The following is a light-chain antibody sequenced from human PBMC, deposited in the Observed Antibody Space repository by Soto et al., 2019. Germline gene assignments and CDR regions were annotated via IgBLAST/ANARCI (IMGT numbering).Light chain of an antibody. J-gene: IGLJ1*01. V-gene: IGLV2-11*01. CDR2: DVS. CDR3: CSYAGSSFYV. Sequence: QSVLTQPRSVSGSPGQSVTISCTGTSSDVGGYNYVSWYQQHPGKAPKLMIYDVSKRPSGVPDRFSGSKSGNTASLTISGLQAVDEADYYCCSYAGSSFYVFGTGTKVTVL. CDR1: SSDVGGYNY.